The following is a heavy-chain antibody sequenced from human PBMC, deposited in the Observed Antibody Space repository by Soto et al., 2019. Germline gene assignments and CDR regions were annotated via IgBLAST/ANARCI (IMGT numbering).Heavy chain of an antibody. J-gene: IGHJ4*02. D-gene: IGHD3-9*01. CDR2: IKSKTDGGTT. CDR3: TTLHRTLLRYFDWLFV. CDR1: GFTFSNAW. Sequence: EVQLVESGGGLVKPGGSLRLSCAASGFTFSNAWMSWVRQAPGKGLEWVGRIKSKTDGGTTDYAAPVKGRFTISRDDSKNTLYLQMNSLKTEDTAVYYCTTLHRTLLRYFDWLFVWGQGTLVTVSS. V-gene: IGHV3-15*01.